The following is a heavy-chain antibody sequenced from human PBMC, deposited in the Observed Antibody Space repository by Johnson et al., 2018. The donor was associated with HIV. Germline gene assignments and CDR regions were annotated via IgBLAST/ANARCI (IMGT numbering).Heavy chain of an antibody. CDR1: GFTFRNHW. J-gene: IGHJ3*02. D-gene: IGHD1-26*01. Sequence: VQLVESGGGLVQPGGSLRLSCAASGFTFRNHWMSWVRQAPGKGLEWVANINQDGSEKYYVGSLEGRFTISRDNAKTSLYLQMNSLRAEDTAVYYCARDTLAWGLLPPIGAFDIWGQGTMVTVSS. CDR2: INQDGSEK. CDR3: ARDTLAWGLLPPIGAFDI. V-gene: IGHV3-7*05.